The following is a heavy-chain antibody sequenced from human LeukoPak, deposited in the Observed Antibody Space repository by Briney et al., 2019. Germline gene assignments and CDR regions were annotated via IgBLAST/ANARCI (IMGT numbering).Heavy chain of an antibody. J-gene: IGHJ4*02. CDR3: ARDFRGYSGYGGNY. CDR1: GLTFSTSG. Sequence: PGGSLRLSCTASGLTFSTSGFNWVRQAPGKGLEWVASIGPTGSDRYHADSIKGRFTISRDNANNLLYLQMNSLRAEDTAVYYCARDFRGYSGYGGNYWGQGTLVTVSS. V-gene: IGHV3-21*06. CDR2: IGPTGSDR. D-gene: IGHD5-12*01.